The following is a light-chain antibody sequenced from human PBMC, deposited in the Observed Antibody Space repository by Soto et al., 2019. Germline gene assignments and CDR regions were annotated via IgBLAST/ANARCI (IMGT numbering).Light chain of an antibody. CDR2: DTS. Sequence: EIVLTQSPATLSLSPGERTTLSCRASQSVSSYLAWYQQKPGQAPRLLIYDTSKRATGIPARFSGSGSGTDFTLTISSLEPEDFAVYYCQQRTNWPRSFTFGPGTKVDIK. V-gene: IGKV3-11*01. CDR3: QQRTNWPRSFT. CDR1: QSVSSY. J-gene: IGKJ3*01.